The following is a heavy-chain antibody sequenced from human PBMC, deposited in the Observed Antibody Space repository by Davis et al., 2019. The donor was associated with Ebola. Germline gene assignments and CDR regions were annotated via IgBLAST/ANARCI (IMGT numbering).Heavy chain of an antibody. V-gene: IGHV1-2*06. CDR1: GYTFTSYG. J-gene: IGHJ6*04. Sequence: ASVKVSCKASGYTFTSYGISWVRQAPGQGLEWMGRINPNSGGTNYAQKFQGRVTMTRDTSTSTVYMELSSLRSEDTAVYYCARDLTTSFYYYGMDVWGKGTTVTVSS. CDR2: INPNSGGT. D-gene: IGHD4-17*01. CDR3: ARDLTTSFYYYGMDV.